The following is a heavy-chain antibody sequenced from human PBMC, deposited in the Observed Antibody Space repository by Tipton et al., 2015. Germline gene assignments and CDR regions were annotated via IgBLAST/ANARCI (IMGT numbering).Heavy chain of an antibody. CDR1: DGSISDSSYY. J-gene: IGHJ5*02. D-gene: IGHD5-12*01. V-gene: IGHV4-39*01. CDR2: MYYSGDT. CDR3: AGQGGIVASYNWFDP. Sequence: QLVQSGPEVKPSETLSLTCTVSDGSISDSSYYWAWIRQAPGKGLEWIGSMYYSGDTSYNPSLKSRITIGVDTSKNQFSLRRSSVTAADTAVYYCAGQGGIVASYNWFDPWGQGTLVTVSS.